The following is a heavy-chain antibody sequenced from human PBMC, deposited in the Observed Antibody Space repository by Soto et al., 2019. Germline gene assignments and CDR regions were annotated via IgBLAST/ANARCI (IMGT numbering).Heavy chain of an antibody. CDR3: ARSAGYCSGGSCSSRGRVWFDP. Sequence: QVQLVQSGAEVKKPGSSVKVSCKASGGTFSSYAISWVRQAPGQGLEWMGGIIPIFGTANYAQKFQGRVTITADESTSTAYMELSSLSSEDTALYYCARSAGYCSGGSCSSRGRVWFDPWGQGTLVTVSS. V-gene: IGHV1-69*12. CDR2: IIPIFGTA. CDR1: GGTFSSYA. J-gene: IGHJ5*02. D-gene: IGHD2-15*01.